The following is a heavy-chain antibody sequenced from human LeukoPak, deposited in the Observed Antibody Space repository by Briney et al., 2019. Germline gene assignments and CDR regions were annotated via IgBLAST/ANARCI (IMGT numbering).Heavy chain of an antibody. CDR2: ISAYNGNT. V-gene: IGHV1-18*01. Sequence: ASVTVSCKASGYTFTSYGISWVRQAPGQGLEWMGWISAYNGNTNYAQKLQGRVTMTTDTSTSTAYMELRSLRSDDTAVYYCARDVGAKYSSALDYWGQGTLVTVSS. D-gene: IGHD6-19*01. J-gene: IGHJ4*02. CDR1: GYTFTSYG. CDR3: ARDVGAKYSSALDY.